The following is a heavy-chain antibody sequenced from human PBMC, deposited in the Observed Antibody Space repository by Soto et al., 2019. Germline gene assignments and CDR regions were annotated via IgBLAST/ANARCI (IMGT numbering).Heavy chain of an antibody. CDR2: IYYSGST. D-gene: IGHD5-12*01. CDR3: ARDYREMATTYYYYYYGMDV. CDR1: GGSISSYY. Sequence: PSETLSLTCTVSGGSISSYYWSWIRQPPGKGLEWIGYIYYSGSTNYNPSLKSRVTISVDTSKNQFSLKLSSVTAADTAVYYCARDYREMATTYYYYYYGMDVWGQGTTVTVSS. V-gene: IGHV4-59*01. J-gene: IGHJ6*02.